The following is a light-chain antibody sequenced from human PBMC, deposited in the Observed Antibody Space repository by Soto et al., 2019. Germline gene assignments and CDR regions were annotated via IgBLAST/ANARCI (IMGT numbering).Light chain of an antibody. J-gene: IGKJ2*01. V-gene: IGKV2-30*01. CDR2: RVS. CDR3: MQGTHWPLT. CDR1: QGLMYSDGNTY. Sequence: DVVMTQSPLSLPVTLGQPASISCKSSQGLMYSDGNTYLNWFQQRPGQSPRRLIYRVSNRDSGVPDRFSASGSGTDFTLKISRVEAEDVGVYYCMQGTHWPLTFGQGTKLEIK.